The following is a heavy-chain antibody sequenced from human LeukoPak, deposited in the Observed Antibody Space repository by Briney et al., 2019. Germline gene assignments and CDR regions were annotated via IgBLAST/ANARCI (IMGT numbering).Heavy chain of an antibody. CDR2: ISAYNGNT. D-gene: IGHD6-19*01. CDR1: GYTFTSYG. J-gene: IGHJ4*02. Sequence: GASVKVSCKASGYTFTSYGISWVRQAPGQGLECMGWISAYNGNTNYAQKFQGRVTMTTDTSTSTVYMELRSLRSDDTAVYYCARVPGYSSGWYPIDYWGQGTLVTVSS. CDR3: ARVPGYSSGWYPIDY. V-gene: IGHV1-18*01.